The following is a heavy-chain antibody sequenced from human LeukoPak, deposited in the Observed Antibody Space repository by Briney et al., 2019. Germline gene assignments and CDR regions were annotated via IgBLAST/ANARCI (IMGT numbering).Heavy chain of an antibody. J-gene: IGHJ3*02. CDR2: IWYDGSNK. V-gene: IGHV3-33*01. CDR3: ARPRGGDYPLDAFDI. D-gene: IGHD4-17*01. CDR1: GFTFSSYG. Sequence: GGSLRLSCAASGFTFSSYGMHWVRQAPGKGLEWVAVIWYDGSNKYYADSVKGRFTISRDNSKNTLYLQMNSLRAEDTAVYYRARPRGGDYPLDAFDIWGQGTMVTVSS.